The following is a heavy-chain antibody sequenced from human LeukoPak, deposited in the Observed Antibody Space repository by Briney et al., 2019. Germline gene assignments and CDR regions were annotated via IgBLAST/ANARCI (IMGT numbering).Heavy chain of an antibody. J-gene: IGHJ4*02. V-gene: IGHV4-34*01. CDR3: ARFRTSTNWPDY. D-gene: IGHD1-1*01. Sequence: SETLSLTCAVYGGSFSGYYWSWIRQPPGKGLEWIGEINHSGSTNYNPSLKSRVTISVDTSKNQFSLKLSSVTAADTAVYYCARFRTSTNWPDYWGQGTLVTVSS. CDR1: GGSFSGYY. CDR2: INHSGST.